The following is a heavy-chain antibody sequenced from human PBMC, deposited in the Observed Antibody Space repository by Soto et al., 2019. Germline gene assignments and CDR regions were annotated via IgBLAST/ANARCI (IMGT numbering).Heavy chain of an antibody. J-gene: IGHJ6*02. CDR3: AKVLGYFDWSPSYYYGMDV. Sequence: LRLSCAASGFIFENFGMSWVRQAPGKGLEWISSISGSGFKKYYADSVKGRFTISRDNSKSTVYLQMNSLRAGDTAVYYCAKVLGYFDWSPSYYYGMDVWGQGTTVTVSS. CDR1: GFIFENFG. D-gene: IGHD3-9*01. CDR2: ISGSGFKK. V-gene: IGHV3-23*01.